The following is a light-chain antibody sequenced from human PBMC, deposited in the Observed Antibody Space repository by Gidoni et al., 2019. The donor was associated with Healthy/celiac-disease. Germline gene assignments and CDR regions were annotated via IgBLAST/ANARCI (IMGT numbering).Light chain of an antibody. V-gene: IGKV1-9*01. Sequence: DIQLTQSPCFLSASVGDRVTITCRASQGISSYLDWYQQKPGKAPKLLIYAASTLQSGVPSRFSGSGSGTEFTLTISSLQPEDFATYHCQQLNSYPPTFGPGTKVDIK. J-gene: IGKJ3*01. CDR1: QGISSY. CDR2: AAS. CDR3: QQLNSYPPT.